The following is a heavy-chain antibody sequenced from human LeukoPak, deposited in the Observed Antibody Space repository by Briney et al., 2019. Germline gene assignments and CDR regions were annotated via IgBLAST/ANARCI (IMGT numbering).Heavy chain of an antibody. J-gene: IGHJ4*02. D-gene: IGHD3-10*01. CDR2: ISGSGGST. Sequence: GGSLRLSCAASGFTFSSYAMSWVRQAPGKGLEWVSAISGSGGSTYYADSVKGRFTISRDNSKNTLYLQMNSLRAEDTAVYYCALHKFGEPRFDYWGQRTLVTVSS. CDR1: GFTFSSYA. CDR3: ALHKFGEPRFDY. V-gene: IGHV3-23*01.